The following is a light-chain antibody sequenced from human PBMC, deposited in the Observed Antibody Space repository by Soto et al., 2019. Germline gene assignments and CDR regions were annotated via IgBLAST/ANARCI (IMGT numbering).Light chain of an antibody. J-gene: IGLJ2*01. Sequence: QYALTQPASVSGSPGQSITISCTGTSSDVGSSNFVSWYQQHPGKAPKLIFYEVSNRPPGLSDRFSGSKSGTTASLTISGLQAEDEADYFCSSYTTNKTLLFGGVTTVTVL. CDR2: EVS. V-gene: IGLV2-14*01. CDR1: SSDVGSSNF. CDR3: SSYTTNKTLL.